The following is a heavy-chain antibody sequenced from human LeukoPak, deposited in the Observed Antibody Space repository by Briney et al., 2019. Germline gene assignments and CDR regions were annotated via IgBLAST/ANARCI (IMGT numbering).Heavy chain of an antibody. Sequence: GGSLRLSCVASGFTVSSNYMSWVRQAPGKGLEWVSVIYSGGSTYYADSVKGRFTISRDNSKNTLYLQMNSLRAEDTAVYYCARVSGSSLDYWGQGTLVTVSS. J-gene: IGHJ4*02. D-gene: IGHD1-26*01. CDR3: ARVSGSSLDY. CDR1: GFTVSSNY. V-gene: IGHV3-66*01. CDR2: IYSGGST.